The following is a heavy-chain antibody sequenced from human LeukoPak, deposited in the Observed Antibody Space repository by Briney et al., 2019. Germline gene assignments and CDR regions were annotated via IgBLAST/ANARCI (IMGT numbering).Heavy chain of an antibody. D-gene: IGHD5-12*01. J-gene: IGHJ4*02. CDR1: GGTFSSYA. CDR2: IIPIFGTA. V-gene: IGHV1-69*13. Sequence: SVKVSCKASGGTFSSYAISWVRQAPGQGLEWMGGIIPIFGTANYAQKFQGRVTITADESTSTAYMELSSLRSEDTAVYYCARDLGRYSGYDGQDYWGQGTLVTVSS. CDR3: ARDLGRYSGYDGQDY.